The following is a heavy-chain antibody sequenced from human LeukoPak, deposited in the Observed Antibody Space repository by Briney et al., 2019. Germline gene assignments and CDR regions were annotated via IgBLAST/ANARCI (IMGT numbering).Heavy chain of an antibody. CDR1: GFTFSTYE. CDR2: ISSTGSNI. D-gene: IGHD3-22*01. Sequence: GGSLRHSCAASGFTFSTYEMNWVRQAPGQGLEWVSYISSTGSNIYYADSVKGRITISRDNAKNSLYLIMNSLRTEDTAVYYCAATYYYDGSGDYWGQGTLVTVSS. V-gene: IGHV3-48*03. J-gene: IGHJ4*02. CDR3: AATYYYDGSGDY.